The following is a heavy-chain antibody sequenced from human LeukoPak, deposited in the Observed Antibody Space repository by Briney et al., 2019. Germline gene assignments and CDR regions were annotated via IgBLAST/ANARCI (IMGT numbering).Heavy chain of an antibody. CDR1: GFTFSNYS. CDR2: IGSTSHFR. D-gene: IGHD2-21*02. Sequence: GGSLRLSCAASGFTFSNYSMNWVRQAPGKGLEWVSSIGSTSHFRYYADSLKGRVTISRDNAKSSLYLQMSSLRVEDTAVYYCARSCDGDCYSEYWGQGTLVSVSS. CDR3: ARSCDGDCYSEY. V-gene: IGHV3-21*01. J-gene: IGHJ4*02.